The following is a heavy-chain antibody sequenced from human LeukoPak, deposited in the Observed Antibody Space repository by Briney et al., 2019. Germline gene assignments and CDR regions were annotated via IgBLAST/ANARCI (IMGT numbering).Heavy chain of an antibody. V-gene: IGHV3-21*01. CDR1: GFTFSSYA. J-gene: IGHJ4*02. Sequence: GGSLRLSCAASGFTFSSYAMSWVRQAPGKGLEWVSSISSSSSYIYYADSVKGRFTISRDNAKNSLYLQMNSLRAEDTAVYYCAREGSGSYVGVDYWGQGTLVTVSS. D-gene: IGHD1-26*01. CDR3: AREGSGSYVGVDY. CDR2: ISSSSSYI.